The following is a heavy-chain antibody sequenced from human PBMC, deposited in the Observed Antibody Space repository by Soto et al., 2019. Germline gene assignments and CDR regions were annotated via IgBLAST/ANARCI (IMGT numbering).Heavy chain of an antibody. V-gene: IGHV4-4*07. CDR3: AREVRGGFTGIFDQ. CDR1: GDSISDYFY. D-gene: IGHD2-15*01. Sequence: QVQLQESGPGQVKPSETLSLTYTVSGDSISDYFYWSWIRQPAGKGLEWIGRIYTDGTTKYNPSLKRRVTLSLDKSKNQFSLRLSAVTAADTAVYYFAREVRGGFTGIFDQWGRGSRVTVSS. CDR2: IYTDGTT. J-gene: IGHJ4*02.